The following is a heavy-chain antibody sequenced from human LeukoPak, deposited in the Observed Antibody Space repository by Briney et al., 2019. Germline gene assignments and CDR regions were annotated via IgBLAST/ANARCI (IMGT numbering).Heavy chain of an antibody. CDR2: IYSSGST. J-gene: IGHJ4*02. D-gene: IGHD3-10*01. Sequence: SETLSLTCTVSGGSISSGSYCWSWIRQPAGKGLEWIGHIYSSGSTNYNPSLKSRVTISVDTSKNQFSLKLSSVTAADTAVYYCARDGISYGSGELLGNWGQGTLVTVSS. V-gene: IGHV4-61*09. CDR1: GGSISSGSYC. CDR3: ARDGISYGSGELLGN.